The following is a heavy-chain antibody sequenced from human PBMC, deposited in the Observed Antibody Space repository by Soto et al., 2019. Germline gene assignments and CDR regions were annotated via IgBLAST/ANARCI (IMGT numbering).Heavy chain of an antibody. J-gene: IGHJ6*03. Sequence: SVKVSCKASGFTFTSSAVQWVRQARGQRLEWIGWIVVGSGNTNYAQKFQERVTITRDMSTRTVYMELSSLRSEDTAVYYCARRHLAVVPVASWFYYMDVCGKGSTATVSS. CDR3: ARRHLAVVPVASWFYYMDV. CDR2: IVVGSGNT. CDR1: GFTFTSSA. D-gene: IGHD2-2*01. V-gene: IGHV1-58*01.